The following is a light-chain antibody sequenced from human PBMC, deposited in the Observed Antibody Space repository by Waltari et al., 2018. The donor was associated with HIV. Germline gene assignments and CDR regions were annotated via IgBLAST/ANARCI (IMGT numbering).Light chain of an antibody. Sequence: SYELTQPASVSVSPGQTASITCSGDALPKQYVYWYQPKPGQVPVLVIYKDNERPSGIPERFSGSSSGTTATLTISGVQAEDESDYYCQSADSSGTYRVFGGGTKVTVL. CDR3: QSADSSGTYRV. CDR2: KDN. J-gene: IGLJ3*02. CDR1: ALPKQY. V-gene: IGLV3-25*03.